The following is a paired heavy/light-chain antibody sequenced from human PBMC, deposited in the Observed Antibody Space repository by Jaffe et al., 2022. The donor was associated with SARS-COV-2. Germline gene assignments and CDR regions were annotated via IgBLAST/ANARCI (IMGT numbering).Heavy chain of an antibody. CDR3: AKARGGMRMIVVWKAFDA. V-gene: IGHV3-9*01. CDR2: ISWKSGSI. CDR1: GFSFDEYA. Sequence: EVQLVESGGGLVQPGRSLRLSCAASGFSFDEYAMHWVRQVPGKGLEWVSGISWKSGSIGYADSVKGRFTISRDDAKKSLYLQMNSLRAEDTALYYCAKARGGMRMIVVWKAFDAWGQGTMVTVSS. J-gene: IGHJ3*01. D-gene: IGHD3-22*01.
Light chain of an antibody. J-gene: IGKJ4*01. CDR1: QSVSSN. Sequence: EIVMTQSPATLSVSPGERATLSCRASQSVSSNIAWYQQKPGQAPRLLIYDTSTRATGIPARFSGSGSGTEFTLSISSLQSEDVAVYYCQRCNSWPLTFGGGTKVEIK. CDR2: DTS. CDR3: QRCNSWPLT. V-gene: IGKV3-15*01.